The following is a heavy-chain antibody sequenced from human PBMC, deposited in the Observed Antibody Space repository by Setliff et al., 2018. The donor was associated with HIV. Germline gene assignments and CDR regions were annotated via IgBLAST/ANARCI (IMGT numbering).Heavy chain of an antibody. CDR1: GGSLSSSSYY. Sequence: PSETLSLPFAVSGGSLSSSSYYWGWIRQPPGKGLEWIGSIYYSGGTYYNPSLQSRGTIAVDTSKNQFSLRLSSVTAADTDVYYCARGDRALGGDDFDIWGKGTMVTVSS. CDR2: IYYSGGT. V-gene: IGHV4-39*07. D-gene: IGHD1-26*01. J-gene: IGHJ3*02. CDR3: ARGDRALGGDDFDI.